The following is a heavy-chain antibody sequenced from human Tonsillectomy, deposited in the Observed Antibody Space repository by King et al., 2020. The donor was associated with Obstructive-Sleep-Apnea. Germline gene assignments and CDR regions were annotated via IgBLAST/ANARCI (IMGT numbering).Heavy chain of an antibody. CDR3: ARVGAYYCYYGMDC. CDR1: GGSISSSNW. V-gene: IGHV4-4*02. CDR2: IYHSGST. J-gene: IGHJ6*02. D-gene: IGHD1-26*01. Sequence: QLQESGPGLVKPSGTLSLTCAVSGGSISSSNWWSWVRQPPGKGLEWIGEIYHSGSTNYNPSLKSRVTIYVDKSKNQFSLKLSSVTAADTAVFYCARVGAYYCYYGMDCWGQGTTVTVSS.